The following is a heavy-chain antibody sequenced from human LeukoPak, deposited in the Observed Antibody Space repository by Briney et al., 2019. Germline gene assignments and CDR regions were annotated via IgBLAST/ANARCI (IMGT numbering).Heavy chain of an antibody. CDR2: ISAYNGNT. Sequence: GASVKVSCKASGYTFTCYGISWVRQAPGQGLEWMGWISAYNGNTNYAQKLQGRVTMTTDTSTSTAYMELRSLRSDDTAVYYCARAPPVLLWFGELLSYGMDVWGQGTTVTVSS. V-gene: IGHV1-18*01. CDR1: GYTFTCYG. J-gene: IGHJ6*02. CDR3: ARAPPVLLWFGELLSYGMDV. D-gene: IGHD3-10*01.